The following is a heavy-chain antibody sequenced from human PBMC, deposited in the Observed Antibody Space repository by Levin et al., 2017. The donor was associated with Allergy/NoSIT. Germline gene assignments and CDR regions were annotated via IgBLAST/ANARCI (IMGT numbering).Heavy chain of an antibody. V-gene: IGHV3-30-3*01. D-gene: IGHD2-21*02. J-gene: IGHJ3*02. CDR3: ARLPTDCGGDCYSDAFDS. Sequence: PGGSLRLSCAASGFTFSSYAMHWVRQAPGKGLEWVAVISYDGSNKYYADSVKGRFTISRDNSKNTLYLQMNSLRAEDTAVYYCARLPTDCGGDCYSDAFDSWGQGTMVTVSS. CDR1: GFTFSSYA. CDR2: ISYDGSNK.